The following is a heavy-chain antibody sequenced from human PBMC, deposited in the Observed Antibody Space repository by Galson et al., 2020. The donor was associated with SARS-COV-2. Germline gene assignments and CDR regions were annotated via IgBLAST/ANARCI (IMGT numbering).Heavy chain of an antibody. V-gene: IGHV2-5*02. Sequence: VSGPTLVKPTQTLTLTCTFSGFSLTTSGVGVGWIRQPPGKALEWLAFIYWDDDKRYTPSLKTRLAITRDTSRNQVVLRMTNVDPVDTATYFGVHRAHCTTAGGPAEPYYYYCMGGWGKGTAVTVS. CDR1: GFSLTTSGVG. CDR2: IYWDDDK. D-gene: IGHD2-8*01. J-gene: IGHJ6*03. CDR3: VHRAHCTTAGGPAEPYYYYCMGG.